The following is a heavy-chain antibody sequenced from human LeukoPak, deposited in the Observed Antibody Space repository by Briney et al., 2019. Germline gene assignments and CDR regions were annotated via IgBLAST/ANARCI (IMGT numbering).Heavy chain of an antibody. CDR2: ISGSGGST. Sequence: PGGSLRLSCAASGFTFSSYSLNWARQAPGKGLEWVSAISGSGGSTYYADSVKGRFTISRDNSKNTLYLQMNSLRAEDTAVYYCARYHLYDSSLIDAFDIWGQGTMVTVSS. CDR1: GFTFSSYS. J-gene: IGHJ3*02. CDR3: ARYHLYDSSLIDAFDI. D-gene: IGHD3-22*01. V-gene: IGHV3-23*01.